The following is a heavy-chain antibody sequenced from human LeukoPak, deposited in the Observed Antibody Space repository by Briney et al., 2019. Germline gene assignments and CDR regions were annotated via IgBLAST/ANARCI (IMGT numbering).Heavy chain of an antibody. Sequence: SEILSLTCAVSGYSISSGYYWGWIRQPPGKGLEWIGSIYHSGSTYYNPSLKSRVTISVDTSKNQFSLKLRSVTAADTAVYYCARLFWATVTTQYYYYYYMDVWGKGTTVTVSS. CDR3: ARLFWATVTTQYYYYYYMDV. V-gene: IGHV4-38-2*01. D-gene: IGHD4-17*01. J-gene: IGHJ6*03. CDR2: IYHSGST. CDR1: GYSISSGYY.